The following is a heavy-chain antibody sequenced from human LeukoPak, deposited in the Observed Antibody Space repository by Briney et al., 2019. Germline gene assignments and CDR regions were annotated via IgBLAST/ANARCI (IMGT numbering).Heavy chain of an antibody. Sequence: PSETLSLTCTVSGGSISSYYCIWIRQPPGKGLEWVGYIYYSGSTNYNPSLKSRVTISLDTSKNQFSLKLSSVTAADAAVYYCATSRYSGSYSISWGQGTRVTVSS. D-gene: IGHD1-26*01. CDR1: GGSISSYY. CDR3: ATSRYSGSYSIS. CDR2: IYYSGST. V-gene: IGHV4-59*01. J-gene: IGHJ4*02.